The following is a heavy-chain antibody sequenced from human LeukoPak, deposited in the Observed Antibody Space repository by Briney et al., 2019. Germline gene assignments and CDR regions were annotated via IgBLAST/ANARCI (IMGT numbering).Heavy chain of an antibody. J-gene: IGHJ4*02. V-gene: IGHV1-3*01. D-gene: IGHD3-22*01. Sequence: ASVKVSCKASGYTFTSYPMHWVRQAPGQRLEWMGWINAGNGNTKYSQKFQGRVTITRDTSASTAYMELSSLRSEDTAVYYCARVKGRSPVYYDSSGQSPSDYWGQGTLVTVSS. CDR3: ARVKGRSPVYYDSSGQSPSDY. CDR2: INAGNGNT. CDR1: GYTFTSYP.